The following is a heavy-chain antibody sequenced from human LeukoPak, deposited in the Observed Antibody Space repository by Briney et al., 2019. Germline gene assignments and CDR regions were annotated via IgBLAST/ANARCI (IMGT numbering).Heavy chain of an antibody. Sequence: GGSLRLSCAASGFTFSNYAMSWVRQAPGKGLEWVSAISGSGGSTYYADSVKGRFTISRDNSKNTLYLQMNSLRGEDTAVYFCARDPPYSTIWSHFDYWGPGTLVTVSS. CDR2: ISGSGGST. J-gene: IGHJ4*02. CDR1: GFTFSNYA. D-gene: IGHD6-13*01. CDR3: ARDPPYSTIWSHFDY. V-gene: IGHV3-23*01.